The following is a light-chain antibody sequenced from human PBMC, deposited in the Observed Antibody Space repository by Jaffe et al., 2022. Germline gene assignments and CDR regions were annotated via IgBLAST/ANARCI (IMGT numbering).Light chain of an antibody. CDR1: NSNIGAGYD. J-gene: IGLJ1*01. CDR3: QSYDISVHGPDV. Sequence: QSVLTQPPSVSGAPGQTVTISCTGTNSNIGAGYDVHWYQQFPGTAPKLVIYDNNNRPSGVPDRFSGSKSDTSASLTITGLQAEDEADYFCQSYDISVHGPDVFGTGTKVTVL. CDR2: DNN. V-gene: IGLV1-40*01.